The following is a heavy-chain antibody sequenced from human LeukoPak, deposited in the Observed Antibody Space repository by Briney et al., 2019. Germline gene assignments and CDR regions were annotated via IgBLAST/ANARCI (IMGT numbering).Heavy chain of an antibody. CDR1: GGSVSDYY. D-gene: IGHD5-24*01. V-gene: IGHV4-59*02. CDR3: ARISQSLYYNMGV. CDR2: IYYAGT. Sequence: SETLSLTCTVSGGSVSDYYWSWIRQSPGKGLEWIGYIYYAGTSYNPSLKSRVTISADTSKNQFSLNLSSVTAADTAVYYCARISQSLYYNMGVWGKGTTVTVSS. J-gene: IGHJ6*04.